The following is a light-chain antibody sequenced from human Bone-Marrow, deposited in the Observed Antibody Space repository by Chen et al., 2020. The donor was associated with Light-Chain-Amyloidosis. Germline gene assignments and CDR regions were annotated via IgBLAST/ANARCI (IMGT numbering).Light chain of an antibody. CDR3: QSYDIAKV. V-gene: IGLV6-57*01. CDR1: SGYIASNY. Sequence: NFVLIQPHSVSESPGKTVTISCTRSSGYIASNYVHWYQQRPGRSPPIVIYEDNPRPSGVPDRFSGSIGRSSNSASLTISGLKTEDEGDYYCQSYDIAKVFGGETKVTVL. J-gene: IGLJ2*01. CDR2: EDN.